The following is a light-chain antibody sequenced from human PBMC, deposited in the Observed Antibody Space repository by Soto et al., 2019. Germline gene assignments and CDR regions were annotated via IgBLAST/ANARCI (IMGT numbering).Light chain of an antibody. CDR2: DAS. J-gene: IGKJ4*01. CDR1: QSVDTS. Sequence: ETVLTQSPATLSSSPGESATLSCRTSQSVDTSLAWYQQKPGQAPRLLIYDASSRSTGIPVRFSGSGSGTDLALTMSSKEPEDFAVSSCQRRGNWGTFGGGTKVEIK. V-gene: IGKV3-11*01. CDR3: QRRGNWGT.